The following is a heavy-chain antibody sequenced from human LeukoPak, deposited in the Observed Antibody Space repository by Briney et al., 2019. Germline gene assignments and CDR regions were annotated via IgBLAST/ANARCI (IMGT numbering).Heavy chain of an antibody. J-gene: IGHJ4*02. CDR1: GFTFSSYS. CDR3: ARAFHDYYDSSGYYTFDY. D-gene: IGHD3-22*01. Sequence: PGRSLRLSCAASGFTFSSYSMTWVRQAPGKGLEWVSSTSSSSSYIYYADSVKGRFTISRDNAKNSLYLQMNSLRAEDTAVYYCARAFHDYYDSSGYYTFDYWGQGTLVTVSS. V-gene: IGHV3-21*01. CDR2: TSSSSSYI.